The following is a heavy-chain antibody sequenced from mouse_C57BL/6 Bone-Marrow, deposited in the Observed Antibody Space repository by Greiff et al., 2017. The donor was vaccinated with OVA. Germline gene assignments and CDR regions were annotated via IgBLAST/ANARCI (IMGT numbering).Heavy chain of an antibody. V-gene: IGHV1-82*01. CDR3: ARPPDGYTAY. CDR2: IYPGDGDT. D-gene: IGHD2-3*01. Sequence: QVQLQHSGPELVKPGASVKISCKASGYAFSSSWMNWVKQRPGKGLEWIGRIYPGDGDTNYNGKFKGKSTLTADKSSSTAYMQLSSLTSEDSAVYFCARPPDGYTAYWGQGTLVTVSA. CDR1: GYAFSSSW. J-gene: IGHJ3*01.